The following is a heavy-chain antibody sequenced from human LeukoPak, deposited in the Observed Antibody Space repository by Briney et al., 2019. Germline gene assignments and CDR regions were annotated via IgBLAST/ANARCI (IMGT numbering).Heavy chain of an antibody. CDR1: GYTFTSYG. CDR3: ARRGTTDYYYYGMNV. Sequence: ASVKVSCKASGYTFTSYGISWVRQAPGQGLEWMGWISAYNGNTNYAQKLQGRVTMTTDTSTSTACMELRSLRSDDTAVYYCARRGTTDYYYYGMNVWGQGTTVTVSS. V-gene: IGHV1-18*01. D-gene: IGHD1-7*01. J-gene: IGHJ6*02. CDR2: ISAYNGNT.